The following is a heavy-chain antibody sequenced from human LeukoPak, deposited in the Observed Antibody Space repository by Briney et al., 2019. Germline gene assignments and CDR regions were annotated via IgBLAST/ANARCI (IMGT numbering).Heavy chain of an antibody. CDR1: GGSISSYY. V-gene: IGHV4-59*08. CDR2: IYYSGST. Sequence: SETLSLTCTVSGGSISSYYWSWIRQPPGKGLEWIGYIYYSGSTNYNPSLKSRVTISVDTSKNQFSLKLSSVTAADTAVYYCARGYSSRGYAFDIWGQGTMVTVSS. D-gene: IGHD6-13*01. J-gene: IGHJ3*02. CDR3: ARGYSSRGYAFDI.